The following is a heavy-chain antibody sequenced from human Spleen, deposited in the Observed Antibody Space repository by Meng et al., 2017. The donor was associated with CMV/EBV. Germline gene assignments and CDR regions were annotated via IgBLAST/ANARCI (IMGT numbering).Heavy chain of an antibody. Sequence: GESLKISCAASGFTFSSYDMHWVRQGKGKGLEWVSAISGRGGSTYYADSVKGRFTISRDNSKNTLYLQMNSLRAEDTAIYYCAKARGLWFGESFDYWGQGSLVTVSS. D-gene: IGHD3-10*01. CDR3: AKARGLWFGESFDY. J-gene: IGHJ4*02. CDR1: GFTFSSYD. CDR2: ISGRGGST. V-gene: IGHV3-23*01.